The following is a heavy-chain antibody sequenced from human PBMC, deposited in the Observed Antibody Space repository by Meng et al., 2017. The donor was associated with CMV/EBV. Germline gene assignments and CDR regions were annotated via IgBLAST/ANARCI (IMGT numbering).Heavy chain of an antibody. CDR3: AREKANIEDYGDPYYHYGMDV. D-gene: IGHD4-17*01. Sequence: ASVKVSCKASGYTFTSYYMHWVRQAPGQGLEWMGIINPSGGSTSYAQKFQGRVTMTRDTSTSTVYMELSSLRSEDTAVYYCAREKANIEDYGDPYYHYGMDVWGQGTTVTVSS. CDR2: INPSGGST. CDR1: GYTFTSYY. J-gene: IGHJ6*02. V-gene: IGHV1-46*01.